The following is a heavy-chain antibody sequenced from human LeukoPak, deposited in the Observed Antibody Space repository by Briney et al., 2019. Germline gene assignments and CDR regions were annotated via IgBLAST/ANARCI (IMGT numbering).Heavy chain of an antibody. Sequence: SETLSLTCAVYGGSFSGYYWSWIRQPPGKGLEWIGEINHSGSTYYNPSLKSRVTISVDTSKNQFSLKLSSVTAADTAVYYCARGEAPAARVDYWGQGTLVTVSS. CDR2: INHSGST. D-gene: IGHD2-2*01. CDR1: GGSFSGYY. CDR3: ARGEAPAARVDY. J-gene: IGHJ4*02. V-gene: IGHV4-34*01.